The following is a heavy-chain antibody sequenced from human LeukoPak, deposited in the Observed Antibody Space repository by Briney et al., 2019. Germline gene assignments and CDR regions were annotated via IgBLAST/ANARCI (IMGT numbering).Heavy chain of an antibody. Sequence: SETLSLTCAVYGGSFSGYYWSWVRQPPGKGLEWIGEINHSGSTNYNPSLKSRVTISVDTSKNQFSLKLSSVTAADTAVYYCARRSMYYDFWSGYYYFDYWGQGTLVTVSS. J-gene: IGHJ4*02. CDR3: ARRSMYYDFWSGYYYFDY. D-gene: IGHD3-3*01. CDR2: INHSGST. V-gene: IGHV4-34*01. CDR1: GGSFSGYY.